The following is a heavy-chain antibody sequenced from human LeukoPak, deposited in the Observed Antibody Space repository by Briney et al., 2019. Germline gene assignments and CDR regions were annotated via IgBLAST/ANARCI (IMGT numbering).Heavy chain of an antibody. Sequence: GGTLRLSCAASGFTFNSYAMNWVRQAPGKGLEWVSTISSSGNNTYYTDSVKGRFTISRDNAKNSLYLQMNSLRAEDTAVYYCARDTSGLYYFDYWGQGTLVTVSS. D-gene: IGHD5-12*01. CDR1: GFTFNSYA. CDR2: ISSSGNNT. V-gene: IGHV3-21*01. CDR3: ARDTSGLYYFDY. J-gene: IGHJ4*02.